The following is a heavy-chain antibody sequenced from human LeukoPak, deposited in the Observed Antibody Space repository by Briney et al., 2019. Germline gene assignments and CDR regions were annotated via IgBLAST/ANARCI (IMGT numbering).Heavy chain of an antibody. J-gene: IGHJ4*02. V-gene: IGHV3-74*01. Sequence: GGSLRLSCAASGFTFSIYWMHWVRQAPGKGLVWVSRINSDASSTTYADSVKGRFTISRDTARITLYLQMNSLRAEDTAVYYCARVGYSYGSYYFDYWGQGTLVTVSS. CDR3: ARVGYSYGSYYFDY. D-gene: IGHD5-18*01. CDR1: GFTFSIYW. CDR2: INSDASST.